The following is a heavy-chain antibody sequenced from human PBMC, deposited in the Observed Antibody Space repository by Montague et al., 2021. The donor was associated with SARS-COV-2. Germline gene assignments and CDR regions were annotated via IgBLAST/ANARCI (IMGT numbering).Heavy chain of an antibody. J-gene: IGHJ4*02. V-gene: IGHV3-48*03. Sequence: SRSLSFSASGFLFSSYEMNWVRQAPGKGLEWVSYISNSGDTKYYADSVKGRFTISRDNAKNSLYLQMSSLRAEDTAVYYCARAGEDYYYDSSGFLYWGQGILVTVSS. CDR2: ISNSGDTK. D-gene: IGHD3-22*01. CDR3: ARAGEDYYYDSSGFLY. CDR1: GFLFSSYE.